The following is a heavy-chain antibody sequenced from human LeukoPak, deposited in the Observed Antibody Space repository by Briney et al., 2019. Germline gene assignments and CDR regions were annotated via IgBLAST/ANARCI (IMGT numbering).Heavy chain of an antibody. CDR3: ARAYYGDYATTDY. V-gene: IGHV3-66*01. J-gene: IGHJ4*02. Sequence: GGSLRLSCAASGFTLSSNYMRWVRQAPGKGLEGVSVIYSGGRTYYADSVKGRFTIYRDNSKNTLYLQMNSLRAEDTAVYYCARAYYGDYATTDYWGQGTLVTVSS. CDR1: GFTLSSNY. D-gene: IGHD4-17*01. CDR2: IYSGGRT.